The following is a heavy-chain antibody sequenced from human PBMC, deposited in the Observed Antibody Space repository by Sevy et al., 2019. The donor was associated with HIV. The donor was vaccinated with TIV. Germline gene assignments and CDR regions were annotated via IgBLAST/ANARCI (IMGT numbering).Heavy chain of an antibody. Sequence: ASVRVSCKASGYTFTSYGISWVRQAPGQGLAWMGWISAYNGNTNYAQKLQGRVTMTTDTSTSTAYMELRSLRSDDTAVYYCARDFFTMIVVVSSHRYNWFDPWGQGTLVTVSS. CDR1: GYTFTSYG. V-gene: IGHV1-18*01. D-gene: IGHD3-22*01. CDR2: ISAYNGNT. J-gene: IGHJ5*02. CDR3: ARDFFTMIVVVSSHRYNWFDP.